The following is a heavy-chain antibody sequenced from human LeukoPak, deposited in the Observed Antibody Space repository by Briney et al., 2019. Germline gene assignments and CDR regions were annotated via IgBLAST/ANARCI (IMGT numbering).Heavy chain of an antibody. J-gene: IGHJ3*02. CDR2: IYSGGST. Sequence: GGSLRLSCSASGFTVSRNYMSWVRQAPGKGLELLSLIYSGGSTYYADSVKGRFTISRDNSKNTLYLQMNSLRGEDTAVYYCARAGLAGHDAFDIWGQGTVVTVSS. V-gene: IGHV3-53*01. CDR3: ARAGLAGHDAFDI. CDR1: GFTVSRNY. D-gene: IGHD3-10*01.